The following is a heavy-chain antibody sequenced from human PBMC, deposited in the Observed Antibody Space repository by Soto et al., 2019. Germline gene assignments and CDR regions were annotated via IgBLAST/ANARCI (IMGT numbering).Heavy chain of an antibody. V-gene: IGHV2-5*02. CDR3: ANRLETGYCTGADCRAAYNV. CDR2: IYWDDDK. Sequence: QITLKESGPTLVKPTQTLMLTCTFSGFSLSTSGVGVGWIRQPPGKALEWLALIYWDDDKRYTPSLKSRLTITKKTSKNQVVLTTTNMDPVDTATYFCANRLETGYCTGADCRAAYNVWGQGTTVTVSS. J-gene: IGHJ3*01. CDR1: GFSLSTSGVG. D-gene: IGHD2-8*02.